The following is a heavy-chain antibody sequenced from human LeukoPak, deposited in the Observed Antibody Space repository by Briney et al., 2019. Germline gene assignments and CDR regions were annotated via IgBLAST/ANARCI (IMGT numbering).Heavy chain of an antibody. Sequence: GGSLRLSCAASGFTCSNAWMSWVRQAPGKGLEWVGRIKSKTDGGTTDYAAPVKGRFTISRDDSKNTLYLQMNSLKTEDTAVYYCTTDLEAVAGVFDYWGQGTLVTVSS. CDR2: IKSKTDGGTT. D-gene: IGHD6-19*01. CDR3: TTDLEAVAGVFDY. V-gene: IGHV3-15*01. J-gene: IGHJ4*02. CDR1: GFTCSNAW.